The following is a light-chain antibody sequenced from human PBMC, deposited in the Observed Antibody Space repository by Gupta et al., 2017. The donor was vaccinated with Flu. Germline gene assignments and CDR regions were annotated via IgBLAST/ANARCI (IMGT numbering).Light chain of an antibody. Sequence: IGANTVDWYQQLPGAAPKLLIYNNNRRPSGVPDRFSGSKSGTSASLAISSLQSEDEADYYCAARDDSLNGPVFGGGTKLTVL. V-gene: IGLV1-44*01. CDR2: NNN. J-gene: IGLJ2*01. CDR1: IGANT. CDR3: AARDDSLNGPV.